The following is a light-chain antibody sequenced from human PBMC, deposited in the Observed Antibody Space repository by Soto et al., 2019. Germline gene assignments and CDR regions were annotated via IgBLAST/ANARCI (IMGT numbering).Light chain of an antibody. Sequence: IVMTQPPATLSVSPGGRATLSCRASQSISTKLAWYQQKPGQAPRLLIYGASTRAPGIPVRFSGSGSGTEFTLTITSLQSEDFAVYYCQEYNDWRPITFGGGTKVDI. V-gene: IGKV3-15*01. J-gene: IGKJ4*01. CDR1: QSISTK. CDR2: GAS. CDR3: QEYNDWRPIT.